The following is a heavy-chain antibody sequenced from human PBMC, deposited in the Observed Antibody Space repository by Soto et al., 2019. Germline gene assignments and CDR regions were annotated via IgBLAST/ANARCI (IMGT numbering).Heavy chain of an antibody. CDR3: ARGSEDSYPGSRIFDF. V-gene: IGHV3-23*01. CDR1: GITFGSRK. CDR2: VTDTGGDA. J-gene: IGHJ4*02. D-gene: IGHD3-10*01. Sequence: XGSLIVTFLASGITFGSRKMSWVRKAPGEGLEWVSTVTDTGGDAKYADSVRGRFTISRDNSKNTLYLQMSSLRAEDSAVYYCARGSEDSYPGSRIFDFWARETLVTVS.